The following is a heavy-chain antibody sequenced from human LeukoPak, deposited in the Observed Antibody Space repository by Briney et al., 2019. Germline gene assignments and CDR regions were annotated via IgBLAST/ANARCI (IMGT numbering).Heavy chain of an antibody. J-gene: IGHJ5*01. V-gene: IGHV4-34*01. CDR1: GASSSYDY. Sequence: SETLSLTCAVYGASSSYDYWSWIRQAPGKGLEWIGEINHSGSITYNPSLESRVTISAEKSKSQFSLRLTSVTAADTAVYYRAKGVWAPRFDSWGQGTLVTVSS. CDR2: INHSGSI. D-gene: IGHD7-27*01. CDR3: AKGVWAPRFDS.